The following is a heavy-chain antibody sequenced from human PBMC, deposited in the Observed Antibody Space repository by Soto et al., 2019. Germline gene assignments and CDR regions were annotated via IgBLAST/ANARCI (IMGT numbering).Heavy chain of an antibody. J-gene: IGHJ4*02. D-gene: IGHD1-7*01. CDR3: AHANYWDYRTPCYFDY. Sequence: QITLKESGPTLVKPTQTLTLTCTFSGFPLNTSGVGVGWVRQPPGKALEWLALSYGNDDQRYNLFLKNSLTITNDTSRDQVVLTMTHVDPVDTATYYCAHANYWDYRTPCYFDYWGQGTLVTVS. CDR2: SYGNDDQ. CDR1: GFPLNTSGVG. V-gene: IGHV2-5*01.